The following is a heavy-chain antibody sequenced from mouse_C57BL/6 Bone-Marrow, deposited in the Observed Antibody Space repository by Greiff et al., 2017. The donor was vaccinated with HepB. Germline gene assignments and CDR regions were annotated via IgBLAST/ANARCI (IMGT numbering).Heavy chain of an antibody. J-gene: IGHJ3*01. D-gene: IGHD1-1*01. V-gene: IGHV1-81*01. CDR2: IYPRSGNT. Sequence: SGAELARPGASVKLSCKASGYTFTSYGISWVKQRTGQGLEWIGEIYPRSGNTYYNEKFKGKATLTADKSSSTAYMELRSLTSEDSAVYFCAREDYYGSSLFAYWGQGTLVTVSA. CDR1: GYTFTSYG. CDR3: AREDYYGSSLFAY.